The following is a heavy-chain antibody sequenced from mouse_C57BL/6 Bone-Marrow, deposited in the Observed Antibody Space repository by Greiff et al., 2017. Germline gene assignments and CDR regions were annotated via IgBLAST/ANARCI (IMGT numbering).Heavy chain of an antibody. CDR2: IDPSGSYT. D-gene: IGHD4-1*01. Sequence: VQLQQPGAELVMPGASVKLSCKASGYTFTSYWMPWVKQRPGQGLEWIGEIDPSGSYTNYNEKFKGKSTLTVDKSSSTAYMQLSSLTSEDSAVYYCAAAANWGRDWLAYWGQGTLVTVSA. CDR1: GYTFTSYW. J-gene: IGHJ3*01. CDR3: AAAANWGRDWLAY. V-gene: IGHV1-69*01.